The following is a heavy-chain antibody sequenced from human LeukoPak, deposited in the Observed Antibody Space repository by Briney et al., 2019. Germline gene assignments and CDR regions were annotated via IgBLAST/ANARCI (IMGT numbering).Heavy chain of an antibody. CDR2: INPSGGST. D-gene: IGHD2-2*01. CDR1: GYTFTSYF. J-gene: IGHJ4*02. V-gene: IGHV1-46*01. Sequence: ASVKVSCKASGYTFTSYFIHWVRQAPGQGLEWMGIINPSGGSTRYAREFQGRVTMTRDMSTRTVYMELSSLRSEDTAVYYCARDLRYCTNTNCFSKASRLGYWGQGTLVIVSS. CDR3: ARDLRYCTNTNCFSKASRLGY.